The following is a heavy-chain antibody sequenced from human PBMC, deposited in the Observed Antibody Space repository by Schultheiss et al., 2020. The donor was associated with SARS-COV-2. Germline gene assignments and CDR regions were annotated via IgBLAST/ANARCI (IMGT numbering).Heavy chain of an antibody. V-gene: IGHV4-59*08. CDR1: GGSISSYY. Sequence: SETLSLTCTVSGGSISSYYWSWIRQPPGKGLEWIGYIYYSGSTYYNPSLKSRVTISVDTSKNQFSLKLSSVTAADTAVYYCAREGGTMIVVVIKEGWDYWGQGTLVTVSS. CDR3: AREGGTMIVVVIKEGWDY. D-gene: IGHD3-22*01. J-gene: IGHJ4*02. CDR2: IYYSGST.